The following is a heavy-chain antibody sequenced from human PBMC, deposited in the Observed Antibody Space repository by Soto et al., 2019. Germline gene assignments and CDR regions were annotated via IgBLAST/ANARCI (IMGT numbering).Heavy chain of an antibody. CDR2: FDPEDGET. Sequence: ASVKVSCKVSGYTLTELSMHWVRQAPGKGLEWMGGFDPEDGETIYAQKFQGRVTMTEDTPTDTAYMELSSLRSEDTAVYYCATSPIDKSSSSWYGPFDYWGQGTLVTVSS. D-gene: IGHD6-13*01. J-gene: IGHJ4*02. CDR1: GYTLTELS. V-gene: IGHV1-24*01. CDR3: ATSPIDKSSSSWYGPFDY.